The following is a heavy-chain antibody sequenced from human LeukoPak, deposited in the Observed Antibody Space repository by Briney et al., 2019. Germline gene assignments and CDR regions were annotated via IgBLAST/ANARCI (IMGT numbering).Heavy chain of an antibody. D-gene: IGHD3-22*01. Sequence: SETLSLTCAVSAASISNYYWSWIRQAPGKGLEWIGYISTSGSTNYNPSLKSRVSISLDTSKNRFSLNLNFVTAADTAVYYCASPRSGYRYTFDYWGQGALVAVSS. CDR3: ASPRSGYRYTFDY. J-gene: IGHJ4*02. CDR2: ISTSGST. CDR1: AASISNYY. V-gene: IGHV4-4*09.